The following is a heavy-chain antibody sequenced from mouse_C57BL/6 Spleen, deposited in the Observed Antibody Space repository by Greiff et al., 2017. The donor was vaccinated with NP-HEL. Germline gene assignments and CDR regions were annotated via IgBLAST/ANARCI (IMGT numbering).Heavy chain of an antibody. J-gene: IGHJ3*01. Sequence: QVQLQQPGAELVKPGASVKLSCKASGYTFTSYWMQWVKQRPGQGLEWIGEIDPSDSYTNYNQKFTGKATLTVDTSSSTAYMQLSSLTSEDSAVYYCARGDYGSSSWFAYWGQGTLVTVSA. CDR2: IDPSDSYT. CDR3: ARGDYGSSSWFAY. CDR1: GYTFTSYW. D-gene: IGHD1-1*01. V-gene: IGHV1-50*01.